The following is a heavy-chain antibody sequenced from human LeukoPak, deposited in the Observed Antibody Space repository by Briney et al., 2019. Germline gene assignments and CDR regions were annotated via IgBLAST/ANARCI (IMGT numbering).Heavy chain of an antibody. Sequence: SGPALVKPTQTLTLTCTFSGFSLSTSGMCVSWIRQPPVKALEWLALIDWDDDKYYSTSLKTRLTISKATSKNQVVLTMTNMDPVDTATYSCARMVVRGGYFDYWGQGTLVTVSS. CDR1: GFSLSTSGMC. CDR3: ARMVVRGGYFDY. D-gene: IGHD3-10*01. J-gene: IGHJ4*02. V-gene: IGHV2-70*01. CDR2: IDWDDDK.